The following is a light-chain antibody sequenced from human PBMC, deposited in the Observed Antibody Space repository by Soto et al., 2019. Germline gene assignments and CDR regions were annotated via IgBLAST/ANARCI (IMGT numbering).Light chain of an antibody. CDR2: GNS. J-gene: IGLJ3*02. V-gene: IGLV1-40*01. Sequence: QSVLTQPPSVSGAPGQRVTISCTGSSSNIGAGYDVHWYQQLPGTAPKVLIYGNSNRPSRVPDRFSGSKSGTSASLAITGLQAEDEADYYCQSYDSSLSGGVFGGGTKVTVL. CDR1: SSNIGAGYD. CDR3: QSYDSSLSGGV.